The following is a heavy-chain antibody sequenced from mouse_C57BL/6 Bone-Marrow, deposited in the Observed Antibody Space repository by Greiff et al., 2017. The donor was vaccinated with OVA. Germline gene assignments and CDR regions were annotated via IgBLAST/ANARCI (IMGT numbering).Heavy chain of an antibody. Sequence: VQLQQSGAELVRPGTSVKLSCKASGYTFTSYWMHWVKQRPGQGLEWIGVIDPSDSYTNYNQKFKGKATLTVDTSSSTAYMQLSSLTSEDSAVYYCARDYSNYYAMDYWGQGTSVTVSS. V-gene: IGHV1-59*01. CDR3: ARDYSNYYAMDY. J-gene: IGHJ4*01. D-gene: IGHD2-5*01. CDR2: IDPSDSYT. CDR1: GYTFTSYW.